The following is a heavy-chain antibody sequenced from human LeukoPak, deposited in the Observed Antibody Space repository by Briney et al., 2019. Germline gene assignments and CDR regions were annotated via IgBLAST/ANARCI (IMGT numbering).Heavy chain of an antibody. CDR3: ARDSYYYDSSGYYRFDY. CDR1: GDSISSSNSY. J-gene: IGHJ4*02. Sequence: SETLSLTCTVSGDSISSSNSYWGWIRQPPGKGLEWIGSIYYSGNTYYNASLKSRVTMSVDTSKNQFSLKLTSVTAADTAVYYCARDSYYYDSSGYYRFDYWGQGTLVSVSS. D-gene: IGHD3-22*01. V-gene: IGHV4-39*07. CDR2: IYYSGNT.